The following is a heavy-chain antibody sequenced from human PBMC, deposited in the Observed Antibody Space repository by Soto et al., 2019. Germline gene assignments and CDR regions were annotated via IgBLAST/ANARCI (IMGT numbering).Heavy chain of an antibody. V-gene: IGHV3-21*01. CDR2: ISSNSSSI. CDR1: GFTFSSHS. J-gene: IGHJ4*02. CDR3: ARVWDQWLLEIDF. Sequence: EVQLVESGGGLVKPGGSLRLSCAASGFTFSSHSMNWVRQAPGKGLEWVSSISSNSSSIYYADSVKGRFTISRDNAKNSLYLQMNSLRAEDTAVYYCARVWDQWLLEIDFWGQGALVTISS. D-gene: IGHD6-19*01.